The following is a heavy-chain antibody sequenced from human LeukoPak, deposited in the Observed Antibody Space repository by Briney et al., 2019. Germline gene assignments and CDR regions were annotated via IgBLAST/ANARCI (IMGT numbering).Heavy chain of an antibody. V-gene: IGHV4-59*01. Sequence: SETLSLSCTVSGGSINTYYWSWIRQPPAKGLEGIGYLYNSGTTNYNPSLKSRGSIPGDTSKNQFSLKLNTVTAADTAVYYCERRGVKTTRFDYWGQGTLVTVSS. J-gene: IGHJ4*02. CDR2: LYNSGTT. CDR3: ERRGVKTTRFDY. CDR1: GGSINTYY. D-gene: IGHD1-1*01.